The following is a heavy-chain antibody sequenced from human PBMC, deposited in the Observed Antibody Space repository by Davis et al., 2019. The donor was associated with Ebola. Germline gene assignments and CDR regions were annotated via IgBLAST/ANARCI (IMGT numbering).Heavy chain of an antibody. V-gene: IGHV1-18*01. CDR2: ISPYNGNT. Sequence: AASVKVSCKASGGTFSSYAISWVRQAPGQGLEWMGWISPYNGNTNYAQKVQGRVSMTTDTSTNTAYMELRSLRSDDTAVYFCARTVWGSGADSWGQGSLVTVSS. D-gene: IGHD3-16*01. J-gene: IGHJ4*02. CDR1: GGTFSSYA. CDR3: ARTVWGSGADS.